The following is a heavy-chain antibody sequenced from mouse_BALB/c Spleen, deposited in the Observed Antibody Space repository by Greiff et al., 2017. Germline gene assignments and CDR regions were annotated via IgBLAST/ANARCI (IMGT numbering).Heavy chain of an antibody. CDR2: IDPFNGGT. Sequence: VQLQQSGPELMKPGASVKISCKASGYSFTSYYMHWVKQSHGKSLEWIGYIDPFNGGTSYNQKFKGKATLTVDKSSSTAYMHLSSLTSEDSAVYYCARSRYDYDGFDYWGQGTTLTVSS. D-gene: IGHD2-4*01. CDR3: ARSRYDYDGFDY. V-gene: IGHV1S135*01. J-gene: IGHJ2*01. CDR1: GYSFTSYY.